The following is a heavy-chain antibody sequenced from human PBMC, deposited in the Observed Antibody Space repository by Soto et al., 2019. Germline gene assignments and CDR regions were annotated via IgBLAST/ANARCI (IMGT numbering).Heavy chain of an antibody. J-gene: IGHJ3*02. Sequence: ASVKVSCKASGYTFTSYGISWLRQAPGQGLEWMGWISAYNGNTNYAQKLQGRVTMTTDTSTSTAYMELRSLRSDDTAVYYCARDYSYYDSSGCSTEAFDIWGQGTMVTVSS. CDR2: ISAYNGNT. CDR3: ARDYSYYDSSGCSTEAFDI. V-gene: IGHV1-18*01. CDR1: GYTFTSYG. D-gene: IGHD3-22*01.